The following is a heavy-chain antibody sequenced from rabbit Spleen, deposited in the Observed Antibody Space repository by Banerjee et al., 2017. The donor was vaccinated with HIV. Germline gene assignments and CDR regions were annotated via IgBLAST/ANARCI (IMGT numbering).Heavy chain of an antibody. D-gene: IGHD7-1*01. J-gene: IGHJ2*01. CDR3: ARDSNYWCFDV. V-gene: IGHV1S45*01. CDR1: GFSFSSGYD. Sequence: QEQLVESGGGLVQPEGSLTLTCTASGFSFSSGYDMCWVRQAPGKGLEWISCIYNGDVGSRTYYATWAKGRFTISKTSTTVTLQMTSLTAADTATYFCARDSNYWCFDVWGPGTLVTVS. CDR2: IYNGDVGSRT.